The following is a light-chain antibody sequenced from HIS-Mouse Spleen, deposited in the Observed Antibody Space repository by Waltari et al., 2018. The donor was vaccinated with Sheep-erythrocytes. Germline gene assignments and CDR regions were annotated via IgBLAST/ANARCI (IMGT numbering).Light chain of an antibody. CDR1: QDISNY. J-gene: IGKJ4*01. CDR2: DAS. CDR3: QQYDNLLT. Sequence: DIQMTQSPSSLSASLGYRVTITCQASQDISNYLNWYQQKPGKAPKLLIYDASNLETGVPSRFSGSGSGTDFTFTISSLQPEDIATYYCQQYDNLLTFGGGTKVEIK. V-gene: IGKV1-33*01.